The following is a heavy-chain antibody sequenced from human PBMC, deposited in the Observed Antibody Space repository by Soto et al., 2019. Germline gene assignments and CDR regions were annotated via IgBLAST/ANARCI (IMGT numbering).Heavy chain of an antibody. V-gene: IGHV3-30*18. CDR2: ISYDGSNK. Sequence: QVQLVESGGGVVQPGRSLRLSCAASGFTFSSYGMHWVRQAPGKGLEWVAVISYDGSNKYYADSVKGRFTISRDNSKNTLYLQMNSLRAEDTAVYYCAKEGGVGATGYWGQGTLVTVSS. J-gene: IGHJ4*02. CDR3: AKEGGVGATGY. D-gene: IGHD1-26*01. CDR1: GFTFSSYG.